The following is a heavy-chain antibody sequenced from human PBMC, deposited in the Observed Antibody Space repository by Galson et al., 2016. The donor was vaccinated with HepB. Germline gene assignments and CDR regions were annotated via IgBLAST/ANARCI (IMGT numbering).Heavy chain of an antibody. V-gene: IGHV3-53*01. J-gene: IGHJ3*01. CDR1: GFIVNNNY. D-gene: IGHD3-22*01. CDR3: ARDPYYYDSRGYTTGFDV. CDR2: IYSDGST. Sequence: SLRLSCAASGFIVNNNYMNWVRQAPGKGLEWVSVIYSDGSTYYADSVKGRFTISGDNSKNMLYLQMNTLRAEDTAVYYCARDPYYYDSRGYTTGFDVWGQGTMVTASS.